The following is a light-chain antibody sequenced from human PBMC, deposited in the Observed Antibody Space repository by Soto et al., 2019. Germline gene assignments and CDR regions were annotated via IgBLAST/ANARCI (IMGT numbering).Light chain of an antibody. J-gene: IGKJ4*01. V-gene: IGKV1-5*01. CDR1: QSISSW. Sequence: DIQMTQSPSTLSASVGDRVTITCRARQSISSWLAWYQQKPGKAPKLLIYDASSLESGVPSRFSGSGFGTEFTLTISSLQPDDFATYYCQQYNSYSQLTFGGGTKVDIK. CDR3: QQYNSYSQLT. CDR2: DAS.